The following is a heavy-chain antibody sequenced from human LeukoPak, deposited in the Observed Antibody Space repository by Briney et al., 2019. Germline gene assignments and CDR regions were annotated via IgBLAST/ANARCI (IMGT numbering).Heavy chain of an antibody. V-gene: IGHV3-7*03. Sequence: GGSLRLSCAASGFTFSSYWMSWVRQAPGKGLEWVASIKQDGSEKYYVDSVKGRFTISRDNAKNSLYLQMNSLRAEDTAVYYCAKGLRFGELAFWGQGTLVTVSS. D-gene: IGHD3-10*01. CDR1: GFTFSSYW. CDR3: AKGLRFGELAF. CDR2: IKQDGSEK. J-gene: IGHJ4*02.